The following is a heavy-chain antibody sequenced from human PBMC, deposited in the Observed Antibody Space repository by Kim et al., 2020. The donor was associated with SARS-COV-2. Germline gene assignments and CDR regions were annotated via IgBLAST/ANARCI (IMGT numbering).Heavy chain of an antibody. CDR2: ISWNSGSI. V-gene: IGHV3-9*01. Sequence: GGSLRLSCAASGFTFGDYAMHWVRQAPGKGLEWVSGISWNSGSIGYADSVKGRFTISRDNAKNSLYLQMNSLRAEDTALYYCAKAGAYDFWSGYYTYYYYYGMDVWGQGTTVTVSS. CDR3: AKAGAYDFWSGYYTYYYYYGMDV. D-gene: IGHD3-3*01. CDR1: GFTFGDYA. J-gene: IGHJ6*02.